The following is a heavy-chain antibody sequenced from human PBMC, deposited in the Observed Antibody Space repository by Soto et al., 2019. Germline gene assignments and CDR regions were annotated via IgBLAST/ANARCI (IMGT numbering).Heavy chain of an antibody. J-gene: IGHJ5*02. CDR2: IYWDDDK. CDR1: GFSLSTSGVG. Sequence: QITLKESGPTLVKPTQTLTLTCTFSGFSLSTSGVGVGWIRQPPGKALEWLALIYWDDDKRYSPSLKSRLTITKDTSKNQLVLTMTNMDPVDTATYYCARSDIVLVPAAMRGGWFDPWGQGTLVTVSS. D-gene: IGHD2-2*01. CDR3: ARSDIVLVPAAMRGGWFDP. V-gene: IGHV2-5*02.